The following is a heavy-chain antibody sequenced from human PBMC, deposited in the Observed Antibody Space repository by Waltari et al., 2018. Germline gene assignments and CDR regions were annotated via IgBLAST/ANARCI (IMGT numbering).Heavy chain of an antibody. CDR2: IYYSGST. CDR3: ARIVYYDSSGEIDY. Sequence: QVQLQESGPGLVKPSETLSLTCTVSGGSIRSYYWSWIRQPPGKGLEWIGYIYYSGSTNYNPSLKSRVTISVDTSKNQFSLKLSSVTAADTAVYYCARIVYYDSSGEIDYWGQGTLVTVSS. CDR1: GGSIRSYY. V-gene: IGHV4-59*01. J-gene: IGHJ4*02. D-gene: IGHD3-22*01.